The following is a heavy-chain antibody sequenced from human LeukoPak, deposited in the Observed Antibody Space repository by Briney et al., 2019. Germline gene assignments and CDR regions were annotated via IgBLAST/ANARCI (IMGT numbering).Heavy chain of an antibody. D-gene: IGHD6-19*01. CDR3: ARSSGWYFNDAFDI. CDR1: GFTFSDFA. Sequence: GGSLRLSCAASGFTFSDFATSWVRQAPGKGLEWVSSIGGPGTDTYYEDSVKGRFTISRDNSKNTLYLQMNSLRAEDTAVYYCARSSGWYFNDAFDIWGQGTMVTVSS. J-gene: IGHJ3*02. V-gene: IGHV3-23*01. CDR2: IGGPGTDT.